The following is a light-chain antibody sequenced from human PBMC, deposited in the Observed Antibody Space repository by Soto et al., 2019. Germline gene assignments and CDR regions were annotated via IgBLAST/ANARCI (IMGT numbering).Light chain of an antibody. J-gene: IGLJ3*02. CDR2: LEASGSY. CDR3: ETWDSNTNWV. Sequence: QLVLTQSSSASASLGSSVKLTCTLSSGHYSYIVAWHQQQPGKAPRYLMKLEASGSYNKGSGVPDRFSGSSSGADRYLTITNLQSEDVADYYCETWDSNTNWVFGGGTKLTVL. CDR1: SGHYSYI. V-gene: IGLV4-60*03.